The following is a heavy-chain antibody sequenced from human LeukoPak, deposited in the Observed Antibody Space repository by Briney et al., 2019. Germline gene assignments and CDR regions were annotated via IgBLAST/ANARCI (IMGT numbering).Heavy chain of an antibody. Sequence: GGSLRLSCAASGFTFSDYYMSWIRQAPGKGLEWVSYISSSGSTKYYAESVKGRFTISRDNAKNSLYLQMNSLRAEDTAVYYCARVAVAGTLAFDIWGQGTMVTVSS. V-gene: IGHV3-11*01. D-gene: IGHD6-19*01. J-gene: IGHJ3*02. CDR2: ISSSGSTK. CDR3: ARVAVAGTLAFDI. CDR1: GFTFSDYY.